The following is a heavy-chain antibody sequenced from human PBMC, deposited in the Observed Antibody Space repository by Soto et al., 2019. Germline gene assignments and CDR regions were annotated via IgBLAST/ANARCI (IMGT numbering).Heavy chain of an antibody. V-gene: IGHV3-21*01. J-gene: IGHJ4*02. D-gene: IGHD2-8*01. CDR3: ASETHPHCTNGVCADY. CDR2: ISSSSYI. Sequence: GGSLRLSCAASGFTFSSYSMNWVRQAPGKGLEWVSSISSSSYIYYADSVKGRFTISRDNAKNSLYLQMNSLRAEDTAVYYCASETHPHCTNGVCADYWGQGTLVTVSS. CDR1: GFTFSSYS.